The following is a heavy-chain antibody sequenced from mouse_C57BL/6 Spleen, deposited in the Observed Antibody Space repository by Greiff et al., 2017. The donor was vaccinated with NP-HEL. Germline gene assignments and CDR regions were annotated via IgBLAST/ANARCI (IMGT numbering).Heavy chain of an antibody. D-gene: IGHD4-1*01. J-gene: IGHJ1*03. CDR2: INYDGSST. CDR1: GFTFSDYY. V-gene: IGHV5-16*01. Sequence: EVMLVESEGGLVQPGSSMKLSCTASGFTFSDYYMAWVRQVPEKGLEWVANINYDGSSTYYLDSLKSRFIISRDNAKNILYLQMSSLKSEDTATYYCARDPLWDGYFDVWGTGTTVTVSS. CDR3: ARDPLWDGYFDV.